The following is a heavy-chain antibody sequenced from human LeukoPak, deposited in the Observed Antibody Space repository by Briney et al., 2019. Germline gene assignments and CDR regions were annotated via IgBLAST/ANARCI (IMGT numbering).Heavy chain of an antibody. Sequence: SSETLSLTCTVSGGSISSYYWSWIRQPPGKGLERIGYIYYSGSTNYNPSLKSRVTIPVDTSKNQFSLKLSSVTAADTAVYYCARGDSNLLGIDYWGQGTLVTVSS. V-gene: IGHV4-59*01. CDR2: IYYSGST. CDR1: GGSISSYY. D-gene: IGHD4-11*01. J-gene: IGHJ4*02. CDR3: ARGDSNLLGIDY.